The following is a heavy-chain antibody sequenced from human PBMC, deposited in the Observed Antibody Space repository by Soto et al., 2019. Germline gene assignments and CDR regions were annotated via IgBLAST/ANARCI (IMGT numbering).Heavy chain of an antibody. V-gene: IGHV3-23*01. CDR3: ATQDCSGAACSPPG. CDR2: IISDTART. CDR1: GFPFGRSA. D-gene: IGHD2-15*01. Sequence: EVQLLESGGGLVQPGGSLRLSCAASGFPFGRSAMSWVRQAPGMGLEWVSTIISDTARTHYADSVKGRFTISRDSSKNKMFLQMNSLRDADTAVYYCATQDCSGAACSPPGWGQGTLVTVSS. J-gene: IGHJ4*02.